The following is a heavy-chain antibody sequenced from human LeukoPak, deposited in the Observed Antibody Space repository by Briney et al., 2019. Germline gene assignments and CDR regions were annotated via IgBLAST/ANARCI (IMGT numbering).Heavy chain of an antibody. CDR2: IIPILGIA. CDR1: GGTFSSYA. V-gene: IGHV1-69*04. J-gene: IGHJ3*02. Sequence: GSSVKVSCKASGGTFSSYAISWVRQAPGQELEWMGRIIPILGIANYAQKFQGRVTITADKSTSTAYMELSSLRSEDTAVYYCARATPPDYYDSSGYPLLGAFDIWGQGTMVTVSS. CDR3: ARATPPDYYDSSGYPLLGAFDI. D-gene: IGHD3-22*01.